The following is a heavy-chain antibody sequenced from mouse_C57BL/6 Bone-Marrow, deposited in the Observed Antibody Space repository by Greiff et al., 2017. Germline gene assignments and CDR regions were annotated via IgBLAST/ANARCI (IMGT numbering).Heavy chain of an antibody. CDR3: ARPGYGSSWYFDV. D-gene: IGHD1-1*01. CDR2: IYPGDGDT. Sequence: QVQLQQSGAELVKPGASGKISCKASGYAFSSYWMNWVKQRPGKGLAWIGQIYPGDGDTNYNGKFKGKATLTADKSSSTAYMQLSSLTSEDSAVYFCARPGYGSSWYFDVWGTGTTVTVSS. J-gene: IGHJ1*03. V-gene: IGHV1-80*01. CDR1: GYAFSSYW.